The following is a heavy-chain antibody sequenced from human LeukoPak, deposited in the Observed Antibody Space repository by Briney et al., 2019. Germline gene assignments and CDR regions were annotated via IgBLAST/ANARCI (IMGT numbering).Heavy chain of an antibody. V-gene: IGHV4-59*01. Sequence: SETLSLTCTVSGGSISTYYWSWIRQPPGKGLEWIGYIYYSGSTNYNPSLKSRVTISVDTSKNQFSLKLTSVTAADTAVYYCARTTEGGYTYGYFYYYYMDVWGKGTTVTISS. D-gene: IGHD5-18*01. J-gene: IGHJ6*03. CDR2: IYYSGST. CDR3: ARTTEGGYTYGYFYYYYMDV. CDR1: GGSISTYY.